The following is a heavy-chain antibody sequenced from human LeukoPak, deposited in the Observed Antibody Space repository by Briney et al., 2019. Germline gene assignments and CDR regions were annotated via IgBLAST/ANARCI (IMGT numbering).Heavy chain of an antibody. J-gene: IGHJ3*02. V-gene: IGHV1-18*01. D-gene: IGHD2-15*01. Sequence: ASVKVSCKASGYTFTSYGISWVRQAPGQGLEWMGWISAYNGNTNYAQKLQGRVTMTTDTSTSTAYMELRSLRSDDTAVYYCVRVSVVVVAATAAFDIWGQGTMVTVSS. CDR2: ISAYNGNT. CDR1: GYTFTSYG. CDR3: VRVSVVVVAATAAFDI.